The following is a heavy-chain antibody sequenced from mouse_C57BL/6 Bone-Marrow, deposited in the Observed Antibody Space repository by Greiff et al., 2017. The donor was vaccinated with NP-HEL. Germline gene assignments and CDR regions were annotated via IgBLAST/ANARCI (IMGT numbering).Heavy chain of an antibody. CDR1: GYAFTNYL. CDR3: ARWLTPDY. CDR2: IIPGSGST. V-gene: IGHV1-54*02. Sequence: QVQLQQSGAELVRPGTSVKVSCKASGYAFTNYLIEWVKQRPGQGLEWIGVIIPGSGSTNYNEKFKGKATFTADTSSNTAYKQLSSLTTEDSAIYYCARWLTPDYWGQGTTLTVSS. J-gene: IGHJ2*01. D-gene: IGHD2-2*01.